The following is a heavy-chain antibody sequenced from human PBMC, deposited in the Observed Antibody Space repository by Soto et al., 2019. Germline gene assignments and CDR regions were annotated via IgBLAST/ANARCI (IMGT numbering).Heavy chain of an antibody. D-gene: IGHD3-10*01. CDR1: GYTFIGYY. J-gene: IGHJ1*01. Sequence: ASVKVSCKTSGYTFIGYYVHWVRQVPGQGLEWTGWINPNNGGTKYAQRFQGRLTMTRDTSINTAYMELSRLTTDDTAVYYCARRRGNYPITEFLQYWGQGTLVTVSS. V-gene: IGHV1-2*02. CDR3: ARRRGNYPITEFLQY. CDR2: INPNNGGT.